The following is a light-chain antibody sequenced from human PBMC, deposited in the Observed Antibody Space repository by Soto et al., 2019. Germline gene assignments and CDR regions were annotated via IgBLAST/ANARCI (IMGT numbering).Light chain of an antibody. Sequence: QSVLTQPPSVSGAPGQRVTISCTGSSSNIGAGYDVHWYQRLPGTAPKLLIYGSSNRPSGVPDRFSGSKSGTSASLAITGLQAEDEADYYCQSYDSSLSGFYVFGTGTKVTVL. V-gene: IGLV1-40*01. CDR1: SSNIGAGYD. J-gene: IGLJ1*01. CDR2: GSS. CDR3: QSYDSSLSGFYV.